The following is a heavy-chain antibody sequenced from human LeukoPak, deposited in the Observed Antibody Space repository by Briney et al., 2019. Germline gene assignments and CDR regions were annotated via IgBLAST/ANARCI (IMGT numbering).Heavy chain of an antibody. CDR2: ISDDGSKR. CDR1: GFTFSSYG. J-gene: IGHJ6*03. Sequence: GGSLRLSCAPSGFTFSSYGMHWVRQAPGKGLEWVAVISDDGSKRYYADSVKGRFSISRDNSKNTLYLQMNSLRAEDTAVYYCAKGGYDFWSGYQAYYYYMDVWGKGTTVTVSS. CDR3: AKGGYDFWSGYQAYYYYMDV. D-gene: IGHD3-3*01. V-gene: IGHV3-30*18.